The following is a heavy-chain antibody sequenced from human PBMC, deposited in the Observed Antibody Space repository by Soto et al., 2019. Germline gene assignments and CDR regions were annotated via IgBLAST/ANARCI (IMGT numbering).Heavy chain of an antibody. CDR1: GGSVSNKTYY. Sequence: PSETLSLTCSVSGGSVSNKTYYWSWIRQPPGKRLEWIGYVYYSGTTNYNPSLKSRVTISVDLSKNQFSLRLSSVTTADTALYYCARPTSVSNPPRPRYFLVYWGPGTLLTV. J-gene: IGHJ4*01. D-gene: IGHD2-8*01. CDR2: VYYSGTT. V-gene: IGHV4-61*01. CDR3: ARPTSVSNPPRPRYFLVY.